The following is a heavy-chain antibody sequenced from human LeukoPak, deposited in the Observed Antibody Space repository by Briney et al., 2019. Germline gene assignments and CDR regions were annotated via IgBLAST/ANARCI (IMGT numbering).Heavy chain of an antibody. D-gene: IGHD3-10*01. CDR3: AKDDGGSPPDAFDI. CDR2: ISGSSSTT. V-gene: IGHV3-48*01. CDR1: GLTFSSYS. J-gene: IGHJ3*02. Sequence: GGSLRLSCAASGLTFSSYSMNWVRQAPGKGLEWVSYISGSSSTTYYADSVKGRFAISRDSSKNTLYLQMNGLRGEDTAVYYCAKDDGGSPPDAFDIWGQGTLVTVSS.